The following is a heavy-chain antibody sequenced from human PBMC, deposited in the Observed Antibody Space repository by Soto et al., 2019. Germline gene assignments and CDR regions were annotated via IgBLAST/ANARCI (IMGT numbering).Heavy chain of an antibody. CDR1: GGSCSGYY. J-gene: IGHJ6*02. Sequence: SETLSLTCSVYGGSCSGYYWSWIRQPPGKGLEWIGEINHSGSTNYNPSLKSRVTISVDTSKNQFSLKLSSVTAADTAVYYCARPHLYYGMDVWGQGTTVTVSS. CDR3: ARPHLYYGMDV. V-gene: IGHV4-34*01. CDR2: INHSGST.